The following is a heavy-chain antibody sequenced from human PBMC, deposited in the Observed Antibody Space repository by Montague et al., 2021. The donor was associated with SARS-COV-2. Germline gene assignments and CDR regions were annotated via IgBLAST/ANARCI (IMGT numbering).Heavy chain of an antibody. Sequence: TLSLTCTVSGGSISSGGYYWSWIRQHLGKGLEWIGYIYYSGSTYYNPSLKSRVTISVDTSKNQFSLKLSSVTAADTAVYYCARLRSSSNWYFDLWGRGTLVTVSS. D-gene: IGHD6-6*01. J-gene: IGHJ2*01. V-gene: IGHV4-31*03. CDR2: IYYSGST. CDR3: ARLRSSSNWYFDL. CDR1: GGSISSGGYY.